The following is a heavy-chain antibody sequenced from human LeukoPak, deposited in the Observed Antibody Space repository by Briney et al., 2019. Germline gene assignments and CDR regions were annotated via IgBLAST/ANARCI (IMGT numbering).Heavy chain of an antibody. CDR3: ARNFYDSRSAYGMDV. V-gene: IGHV1-69*01. CDR2: IIPIFGTA. CDR1: GGTFSSYA. J-gene: IGHJ6*02. Sequence: SVKVSCKASGGTFSSYAIGWVRQAPGQGLEWMGGIIPIFGTANYAQKFQGRVTITADESTSTAYMELSSLRSEDTAVYYCARNFYDSRSAYGMDVWGQGTTVTVSS. D-gene: IGHD3-22*01.